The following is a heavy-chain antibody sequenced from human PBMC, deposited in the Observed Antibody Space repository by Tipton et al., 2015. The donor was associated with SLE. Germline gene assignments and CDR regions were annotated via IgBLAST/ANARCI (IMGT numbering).Heavy chain of an antibody. CDR2: ISSGGTFI. CDR3: ARGFWNGFYIGYFDS. CDR1: GFTFSSQE. V-gene: IGHV3-48*03. J-gene: IGHJ4*02. D-gene: IGHD3-3*01. Sequence: SLRLSCTASGFTFSSQEMNWVRQAPGKGLEWVSYISSGGTFIHYADAVKGRFTISRDNAKNSLYLQMNSLRAEDTAVYYCARGFWNGFYIGYFDSWGRGAPVTVSS.